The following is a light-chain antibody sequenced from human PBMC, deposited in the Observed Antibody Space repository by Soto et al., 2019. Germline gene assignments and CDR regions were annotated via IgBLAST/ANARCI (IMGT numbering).Light chain of an antibody. CDR3: SSYTSDTTVV. CDR1: ISDVGGYHY. Sequence: QSALTQPASVSGSPGQSITISCTGTISDVGGYHYVSWYQQHPGKAPKLMIFEVSNRPSGVSNRFSGSKSGNTASLTISGLQAEDEAAYYCSSYTSDTTVVFGRGTKLTVL. J-gene: IGLJ3*02. V-gene: IGLV2-14*03. CDR2: EVS.